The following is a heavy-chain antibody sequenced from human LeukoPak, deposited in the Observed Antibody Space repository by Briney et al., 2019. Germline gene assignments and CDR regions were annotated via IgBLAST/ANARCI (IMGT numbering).Heavy chain of an antibody. CDR2: ISSSGSTI. CDR1: GFTFSSYE. D-gene: IGHD1-26*01. V-gene: IGHV3-48*03. J-gene: IGHJ4*02. Sequence: GGSLRLSCAASGFTFSSYEMNWVRQAPGKGLEWVSYISSSGSTIYYADSVKGRFTISRDNAKNSLYLQMNSLRAEDTAVYYCARDQVEWELRRFDYWGQGTLVTVSS. CDR3: ARDQVEWELRRFDY.